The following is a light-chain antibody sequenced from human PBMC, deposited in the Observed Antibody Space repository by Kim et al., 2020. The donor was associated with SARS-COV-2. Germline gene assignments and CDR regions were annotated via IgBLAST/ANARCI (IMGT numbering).Light chain of an antibody. V-gene: IGLV2-18*02. CDR1: SSAVGTYNR. CDR2: EVS. Sequence: GQSVTISCTGTSSAVGTYNRVSWYQQSPGTAPKLMIYEVSNRPSGVPDRFSGSKSGNTASLTISGLQAEDEANYYCSSYTSSNIVVFGGGTQLTVL. CDR3: SSYTSSNIVV. J-gene: IGLJ2*01.